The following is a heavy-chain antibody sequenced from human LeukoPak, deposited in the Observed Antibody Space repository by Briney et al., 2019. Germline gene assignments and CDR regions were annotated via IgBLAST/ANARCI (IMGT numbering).Heavy chain of an antibody. V-gene: IGHV3-23*01. CDR1: GFTFHRFA. CDR2: ISISGGVT. Sequence: GGSLRLSCAASGFTFHRFALSWVRQAPGKGLEWVSGISISGGVTYYADSVKGRFTISRDNSKSTVYLQMTSLRAEDTAVYYCAKGGIYGDFGTFWGQGTLVAVSP. D-gene: IGHD4-17*01. CDR3: AKGGIYGDFGTF. J-gene: IGHJ4*02.